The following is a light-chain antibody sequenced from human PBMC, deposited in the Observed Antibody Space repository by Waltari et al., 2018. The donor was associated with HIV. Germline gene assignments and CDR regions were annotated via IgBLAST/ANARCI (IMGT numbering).Light chain of an antibody. CDR2: EVN. J-gene: IGLJ2*01. V-gene: IGLV2-23*02. Sequence: QSALSQPASVSWSFGQSSTISCTASSSDVGSYNFVPWYHYHPCQAPKLIIYEVNNRPSGVSNRFSGSKSGNTASLTVSELQAENEAHYYCCSYARSGIPFGGGTKLTVL. CDR1: SSDVGSYNF. CDR3: CSYARSGIP.